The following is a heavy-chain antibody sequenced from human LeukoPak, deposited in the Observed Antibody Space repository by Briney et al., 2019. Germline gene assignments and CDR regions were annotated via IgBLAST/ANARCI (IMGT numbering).Heavy chain of an antibody. CDR3: AMGYCISTTCYSSY. D-gene: IGHD2-2*01. CDR1: GYTFTSYY. Sequence: ASVKVSCMASGYTFTSYYMHWVRQAPGQGLEWMGVINPSGSSTRYAQKFQGRVTMTRDTSTSTVYMEVSSLRSEDTAVYYCAMGYCISTTCYSSYWGQGTLVTVSS. V-gene: IGHV1-46*03. J-gene: IGHJ4*02. CDR2: INPSGSST.